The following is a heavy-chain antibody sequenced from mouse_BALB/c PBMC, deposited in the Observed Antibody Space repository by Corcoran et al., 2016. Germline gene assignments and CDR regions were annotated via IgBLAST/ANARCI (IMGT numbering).Heavy chain of an antibody. J-gene: IGHJ2*01. CDR3: ARAGTGDY. Sequence: QIQLVQSGPELKKPGETVKISCKASGYTFTNYGMNWVNQAPGKGLKWMGWINTYTGEPTYADDFKGRFAFSLETSASTAYLQINNLKNEDTATYFCARAGTGDYWGQGTTLTVSS. D-gene: IGHD4-1*01. CDR2: INTYTGEP. CDR1: GYTFTNYG. V-gene: IGHV9-3-1*01.